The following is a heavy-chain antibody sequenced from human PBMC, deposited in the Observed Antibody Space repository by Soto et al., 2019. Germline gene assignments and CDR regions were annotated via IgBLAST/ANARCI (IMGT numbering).Heavy chain of an antibody. CDR3: VKDESINWYSGHFRH. V-gene: IGHV3-9*01. CDR2: INWNSGSI. Sequence: GGSLRLSCAASGFTFDDYAMHWVRQVPGKGLEWVSGINWNSGSIGYGDSVKGRFAISRDNAKNSLHLQMNSLSAEDTAFYYCVKDESINWYSGHFRHWGQGALVTVSS. D-gene: IGHD6-13*01. J-gene: IGHJ1*01. CDR1: GFTFDDYA.